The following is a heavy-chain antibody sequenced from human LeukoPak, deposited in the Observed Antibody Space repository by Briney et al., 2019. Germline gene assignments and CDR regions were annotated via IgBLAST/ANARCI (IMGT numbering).Heavy chain of an antibody. D-gene: IGHD5-18*01. CDR1: GGTFSSYA. J-gene: IGHJ6*02. CDR2: IIPIFGTA. CDR3: ASADTAMVTVDYYGMDV. V-gene: IGHV1-69*13. Sequence: SVKVSCKASGGTFSSYAISWVRQAPGQGLEWMGGIIPIFGTANYAQKFQGRVTITADESTSTAYMELSSLRSEDTAVYYCASADTAMVTVDYYGMDVWGQGTTVTVSS.